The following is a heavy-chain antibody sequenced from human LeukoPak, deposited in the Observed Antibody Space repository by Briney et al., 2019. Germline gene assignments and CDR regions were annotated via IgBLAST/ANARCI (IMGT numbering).Heavy chain of an antibody. Sequence: GGSQRLSCAASGFTFSSYAMHWVRQAPGKGLEWVAVISYDGSNKYYADSVKGRFTISRDNSKNTLYLQMNSLRAEDTAVYYCARDPKTSVTMVRGVVDYWGQGTLVTVSS. J-gene: IGHJ4*02. CDR2: ISYDGSNK. V-gene: IGHV3-30*04. CDR1: GFTFSSYA. D-gene: IGHD3-10*01. CDR3: ARDPKTSVTMVRGVVDY.